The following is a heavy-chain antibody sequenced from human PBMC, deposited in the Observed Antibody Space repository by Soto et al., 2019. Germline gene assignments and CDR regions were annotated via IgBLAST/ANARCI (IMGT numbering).Heavy chain of an antibody. CDR1: GFTFSNYG. D-gene: IGHD1-7*01. J-gene: IGHJ6*02. Sequence: QVQLVESGGGVVQPGRSLRLSCAASGFTFSNYGMHWVRQAPGKGLAGVAVIWYDGSNKYYADSVKGRFTISRDNSKNTLYLQMNSLRAEDTAVYYCARDAPTGTMRITYDMDVWGQGTTVTVSS. CDR3: ARDAPTGTMRITYDMDV. CDR2: IWYDGSNK. V-gene: IGHV3-33*01.